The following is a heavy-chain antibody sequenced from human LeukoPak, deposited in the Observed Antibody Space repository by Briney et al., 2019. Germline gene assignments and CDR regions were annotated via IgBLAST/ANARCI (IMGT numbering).Heavy chain of an antibody. CDR1: GGSISSGGYY. CDR2: IYYSGST. D-gene: IGHD4-17*01. Sequence: SETLSLTCTVSGGSISSGGYYWGWIRQPPGKGLEWIGSIYYSGSTYYNPSLKSRVTISVDTSKNQFSLKLSSVTAADTAVYYCARERVGFNTVTTDYWGQGTLVAVSS. V-gene: IGHV4-39*07. CDR3: ARERVGFNTVTTDY. J-gene: IGHJ4*02.